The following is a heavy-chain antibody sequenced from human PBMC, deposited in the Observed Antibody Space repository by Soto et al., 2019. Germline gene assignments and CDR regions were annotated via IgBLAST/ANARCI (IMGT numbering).Heavy chain of an antibody. D-gene: IGHD3-9*01. V-gene: IGHV3-48*01. CDR1: GFTFSSYS. J-gene: IGHJ4*02. CDR2: ISSSSSTI. Sequence: GGSLRLSCAASGFTFSSYSMNWVRQAPGKGLEWVSYISSSSSTIYYADSVKGRFTISRDNAKNSLYLQMNSLRAEDTAVYYCARVPADYDILTGYPTLDYWGQGTLVTVSS. CDR3: ARVPADYDILTGYPTLDY.